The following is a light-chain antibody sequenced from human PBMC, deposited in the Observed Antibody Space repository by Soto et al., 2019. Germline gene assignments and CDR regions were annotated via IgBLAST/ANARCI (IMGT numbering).Light chain of an antibody. J-gene: IGLJ2*01. CDR2: SNN. Sequence: QSVLTQPPSASGTPGQRVTISCSGSSSNIGSNTVNWYQQLPGTAPKLLLYSNNQPPSGVPDRFSGSKSGTSASLAISGLQXXXXXDYYCAAWDDSLNGVVFGGGTKL. CDR1: SSNIGSNT. V-gene: IGLV1-44*01. CDR3: AAWDDSLNGVV.